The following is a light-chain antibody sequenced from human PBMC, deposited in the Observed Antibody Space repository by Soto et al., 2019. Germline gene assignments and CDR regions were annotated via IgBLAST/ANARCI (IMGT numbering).Light chain of an antibody. CDR2: GAS. J-gene: IGKJ4*01. Sequence: EFVLTQSPGTLSLSPGEIATLSCSASQTVRNNYLAWYQQKPGQAPRLLIYGASTRATVIPARFSGSGSGTEFTLTISSLQSEDFAVYYCQQYDTWPLTFGGGTKVDIK. CDR3: QQYDTWPLT. V-gene: IGKV3-15*01. CDR1: QTVRNN.